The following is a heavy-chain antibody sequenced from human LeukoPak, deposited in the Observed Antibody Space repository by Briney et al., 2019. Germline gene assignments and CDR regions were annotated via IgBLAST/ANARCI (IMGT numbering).Heavy chain of an antibody. CDR1: GYTFTGYY. V-gene: IGHV1-2*02. Sequence: ASVKVSCKASGYTFTGYYMHWVRQAPGQGLEWMGWINPSSGGTNYAQKFQGRVTMTRDTSISTAYMELSRLRSDDTAVYYCARDLEDIVVVVAATGFDYWGQGTLVTVSS. J-gene: IGHJ4*02. D-gene: IGHD2-15*01. CDR2: INPSSGGT. CDR3: ARDLEDIVVVVAATGFDY.